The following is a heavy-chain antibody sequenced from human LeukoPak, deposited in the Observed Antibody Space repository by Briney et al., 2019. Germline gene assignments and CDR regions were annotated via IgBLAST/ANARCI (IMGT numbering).Heavy chain of an antibody. D-gene: IGHD4-11*01. J-gene: IGHJ4*02. CDR3: AKTPLYSNYYDY. CDR2: ISYDGSNK. CDR1: GFTFSSYG. Sequence: GGSLRLSCAASGFTFSSYGMHWVRQAPGKGLEWVAVISYDGSNKYYADSVKGRFTISRDNSKNTLYLQMNSLRAEDTAVYYCAKTPLYSNYYDYWGQGTLVTVSS. V-gene: IGHV3-30*18.